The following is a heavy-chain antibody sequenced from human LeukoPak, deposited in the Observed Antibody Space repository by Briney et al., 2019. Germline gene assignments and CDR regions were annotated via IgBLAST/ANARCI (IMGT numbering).Heavy chain of an antibody. J-gene: IGHJ4*02. D-gene: IGHD3-10*01. CDR1: GFTVSSNY. CDR2: IYSGGST. V-gene: IGHV3-66*01. CDR3: ARDSYYYGSGRPYYFDY. Sequence: GGSLRLSCAASGFTVSSNYMSWVRQAPGKVLEWVAVIYSGGSTYYADSVKGRFTISRDNSKNTLYLQMNSLRAEDTAVYYCARDSYYYGSGRPYYFDYWGQGTLVTVSS.